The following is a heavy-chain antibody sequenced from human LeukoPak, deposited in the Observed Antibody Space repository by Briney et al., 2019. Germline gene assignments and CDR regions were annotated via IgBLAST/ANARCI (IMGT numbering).Heavy chain of an antibody. CDR3: ARQANAYDSSGYSDY. J-gene: IGHJ4*02. D-gene: IGHD3-22*01. CDR1: GYSFTSYW. V-gene: IGHV5-51*01. CDR2: IYPGDSDT. Sequence: GESLKISCKGSGYSFTSYWIGWVRQMPGKGLEWMGIIYPGDSDTRYSPSFQGQVTISADKSTSTAYLQWSSLKASDTAMYYCARQANAYDSSGYSDYWGQGTLVTVSS.